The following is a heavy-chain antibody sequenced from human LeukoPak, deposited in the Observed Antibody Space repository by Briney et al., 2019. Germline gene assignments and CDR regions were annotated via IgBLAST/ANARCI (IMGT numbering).Heavy chain of an antibody. CDR2: ISYDGSNK. CDR1: GFTFSSYG. J-gene: IGHJ2*01. Sequence: GRSLRLSCEASGFTFSSYGMHWVRQAPGKGLEWVAVISYDGSNKYYADSVKGRFTISRDNSKNTLYLQMNSLRAEDTAVYYCARDLDGRYCSGGSCYGNWYFDLWGRGTLVTVSS. V-gene: IGHV3-30*12. CDR3: ARDLDGRYCSGGSCYGNWYFDL. D-gene: IGHD2-15*01.